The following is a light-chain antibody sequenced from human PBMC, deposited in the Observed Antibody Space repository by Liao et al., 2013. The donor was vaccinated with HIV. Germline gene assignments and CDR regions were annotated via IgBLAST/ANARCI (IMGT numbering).Light chain of an antibody. J-gene: IGLJ3*02. Sequence: SYELTQPPSVSVAPGMTARITCGGNSIGSKSVHWYQQKPGLAPVVVIYYDSDRPSGIPERFSASNSGNTATLTISRVEAGDEADYYCQVWDSSSDHPGWVFGGGTKLTVL. CDR2: YDS. CDR1: SIGSKS. V-gene: IGLV3-21*01. CDR3: QVWDSSSDHPGWV.